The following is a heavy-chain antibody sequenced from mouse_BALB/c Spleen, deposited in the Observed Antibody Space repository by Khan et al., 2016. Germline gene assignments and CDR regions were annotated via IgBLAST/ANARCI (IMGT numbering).Heavy chain of an antibody. J-gene: IGHJ3*01. D-gene: IGHD2-4*01. CDR1: GYSISSGYS. CDR3: VSYDYYDPWFAY. V-gene: IGHV3-1*02. CDR2: IHYSGIT. Sequence: EVQLQESGPDLVKPSQSLSLTCTVTGYSISSGYSWHWIRKFPGNKLEWMGYIHYSGITNYIPSLKSRISVTRDTSKNQFFLQLNSVTTEDTATYYFVSYDYYDPWFAYWGQGTLVTVSA.